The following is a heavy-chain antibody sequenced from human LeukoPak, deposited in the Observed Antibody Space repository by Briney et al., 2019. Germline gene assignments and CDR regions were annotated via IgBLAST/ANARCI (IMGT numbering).Heavy chain of an antibody. CDR1: EGTFGAHS. CDR3: AAGRRLGELFFDY. D-gene: IGHD3-10*01. J-gene: IGHJ4*02. V-gene: IGHV1-69*13. Sequence: ASVKVSCKASEGTFGAHSLDWVRQAPGQGLEWLGGINPIFNILNYAQKFRGRVTITADESTNTAYMDLSSLKYDDTAVYYCAAGRRLGELFFDYWGQGALVTVSS. CDR2: INPIFNIL.